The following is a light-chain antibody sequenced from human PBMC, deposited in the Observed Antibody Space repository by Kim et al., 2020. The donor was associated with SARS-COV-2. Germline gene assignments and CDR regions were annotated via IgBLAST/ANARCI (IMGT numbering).Light chain of an antibody. CDR3: QQYYDYPRT. V-gene: IGKV1-8*01. CDR1: QGISSY. CDR2: AAS. Sequence: AIRMTQSPSSLSASTGDRVTITCRASQGISSYLAWYQQKPGKAPKLLIYAASTLESGVPSRFSGSGSGTDFTLTISCLQSEDFAIYYYQQYYDYPRTFGQGTKVDIK. J-gene: IGKJ1*01.